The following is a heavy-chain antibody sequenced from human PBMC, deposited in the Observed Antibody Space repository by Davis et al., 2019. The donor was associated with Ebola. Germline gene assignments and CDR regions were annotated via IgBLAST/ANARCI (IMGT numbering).Heavy chain of an antibody. V-gene: IGHV3-33*06. J-gene: IGHJ3*02. CDR1: GFTFSSYG. Sequence: GESLKISCAASGFTFSSYGMHWVRQAPGKGLEWVALIWYDGSNEHYADSVKGRFTISRDNSKNTLYLQMNGLRVEDTAIYYCAKDTSNIWFDIWGQGTMVTVSS. D-gene: IGHD1-26*01. CDR2: IWYDGSNE. CDR3: AKDTSNIWFDI.